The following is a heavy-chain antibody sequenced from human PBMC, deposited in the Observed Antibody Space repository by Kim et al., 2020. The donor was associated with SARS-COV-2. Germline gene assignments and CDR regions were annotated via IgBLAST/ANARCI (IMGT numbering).Heavy chain of an antibody. CDR3: ASPATVHFRGCYFD. CDR1: GASMTYLDHY. Sequence: SETLSLTCTVSGASMTYLDHYWTWIRQRPGKGLEWIGNIYYTGGTYYNPSLKSRVSMSVDTSKNQFSLEVKSVTAADTARFFCASPATVHFRGCYFD. CDR2: IYYTGGT. J-gene: IGHJ4*03. V-gene: IGHV4-31*03. D-gene: IGHD3-3*02.